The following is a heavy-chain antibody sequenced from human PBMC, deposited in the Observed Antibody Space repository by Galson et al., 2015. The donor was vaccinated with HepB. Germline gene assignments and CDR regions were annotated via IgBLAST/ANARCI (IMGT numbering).Heavy chain of an antibody. Sequence: SLRLSCAASGFTFSSYAMSWVRQAPGKGLEWVSAISGSGGSTYYADSVKGRFTISRDNSKNTLYLQMNSLRAEDTAVYYCAKDRGYGDYYYGMDVWGQGTTVTVSS. J-gene: IGHJ6*01. D-gene: IGHD3-10*01. CDR3: AKDRGYGDYYYGMDV. CDR1: GFTFSSYA. V-gene: IGHV3-23*01. CDR2: ISGSGGST.